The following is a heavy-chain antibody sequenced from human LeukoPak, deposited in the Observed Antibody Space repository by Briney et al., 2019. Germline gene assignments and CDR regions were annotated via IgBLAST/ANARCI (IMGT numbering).Heavy chain of an antibody. Sequence: GGSLRLSCAASGFTFSDYYMSWIRQAPGRGLEWLSYISTTGSSIKYADSVKGRFTISRDNAKNSLWLQVSSLRVEDTAIYYCARGSGAWSLNLWGQGTLVTVSS. V-gene: IGHV3-11*01. CDR2: ISTTGSSI. CDR1: GFTFSDYY. CDR3: ARGSGAWSLNL. D-gene: IGHD2-21*02. J-gene: IGHJ5*02.